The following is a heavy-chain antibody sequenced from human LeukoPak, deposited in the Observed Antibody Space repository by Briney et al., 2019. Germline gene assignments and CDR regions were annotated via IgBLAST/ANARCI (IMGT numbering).Heavy chain of an antibody. J-gene: IGHJ1*01. CDR3: ATDLPRYDSSGYYYGPFQH. Sequence: GASVKVSCKASGYTFTSYYMHWVRQAPGQGLEWMGIINPSGGSTSYAQKFQGRVTMTEDTSTDTAYMELSSLRSEDTAVYYCATDLPRYDSSGYYYGPFQHWGQGTLVTVSS. CDR1: GYTFTSYY. CDR2: INPSGGST. V-gene: IGHV1-46*01. D-gene: IGHD3-22*01.